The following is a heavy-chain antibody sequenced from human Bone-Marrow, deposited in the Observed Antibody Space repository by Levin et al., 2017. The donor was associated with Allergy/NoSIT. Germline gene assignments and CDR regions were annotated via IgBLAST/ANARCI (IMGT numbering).Heavy chain of an antibody. V-gene: IGHV3-30*18. D-gene: IGHD4-17*01. CDR2: ISYDGSNK. J-gene: IGHJ6*02. CDR1: GFTFSSYG. CDR3: AKANGDKYYYYYYGMDV. Sequence: GGSLRLSCAASGFTFSSYGMHWVRQAPGKGLEWVAVISYDGSNKYYADSVKGRFTISRDNSKNTLYLQMNSLRAEDTAVYYCAKANGDKYYYYYYGMDVWGQGTTVTVSS.